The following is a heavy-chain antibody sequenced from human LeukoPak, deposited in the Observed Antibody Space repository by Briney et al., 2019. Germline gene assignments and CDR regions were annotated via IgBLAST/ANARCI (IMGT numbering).Heavy chain of an antibody. CDR1: GFTFSSYA. Sequence: GGSLRLSCAASGFTFSSYAMSWVRQAPGEGLEWASGISGSGSSTYYADSVKGRFTISRDNSKNTLYLQMNSLRAEDTAVYYCAKRLSNWGSVDSWGQGTLVTVSS. CDR3: AKRLSNWGSVDS. CDR2: ISGSGSST. V-gene: IGHV3-23*01. D-gene: IGHD7-27*01. J-gene: IGHJ4*02.